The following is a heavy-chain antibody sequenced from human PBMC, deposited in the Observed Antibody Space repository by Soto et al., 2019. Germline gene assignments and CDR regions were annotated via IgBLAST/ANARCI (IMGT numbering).Heavy chain of an antibody. J-gene: IGHJ4*02. Sequence: PGGSLRLSCVGSGFIFGDYAMGWIRQAPGKGLEWISYISLSGYVTFDADSVKGRFTFSRDNAKNSLYVEMKSLTVEDTAVYYCVRWWNGFDYWGQGTLVTVSS. CDR2: ISLSGYVT. D-gene: IGHD1-1*01. V-gene: IGHV3-11*01. CDR3: VRWWNGFDY. CDR1: GFIFGDYA.